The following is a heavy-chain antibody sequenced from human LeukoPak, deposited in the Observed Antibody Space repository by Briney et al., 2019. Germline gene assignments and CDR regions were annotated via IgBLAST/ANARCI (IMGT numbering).Heavy chain of an antibody. Sequence: PGGPLRLSCGASGFTFSSYWVHCVRQARGGGLVWVSRISGDERSISYADSVQGRFTISRDNAKNTLYLQMNSRRAEETAVYYCAREYCSTTSCSNHDAFDIWGQGTMVTVSS. D-gene: IGHD2-2*01. J-gene: IGHJ3*02. CDR1: GFTFSSYW. V-gene: IGHV3-74*01. CDR2: ISGDERSI. CDR3: AREYCSTTSCSNHDAFDI.